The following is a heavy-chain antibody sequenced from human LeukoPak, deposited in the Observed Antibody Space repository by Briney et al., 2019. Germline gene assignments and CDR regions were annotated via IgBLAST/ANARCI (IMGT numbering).Heavy chain of an antibody. V-gene: IGHV3-23*01. CDR3: AKIPSGGIVGATDAFDI. D-gene: IGHD1-26*01. CDR2: ISGSGGST. J-gene: IGHJ3*02. Sequence: GGSLRLSCAASGFIFSSYAMSWVRQAPGKGLEWVSAISGSGGSTYYADSVKGRFTISRDNSKNTLYLQMNSLRAEDTAVYYCAKIPSGGIVGATDAFDIWGQGTMVTVSS. CDR1: GFIFSSYA.